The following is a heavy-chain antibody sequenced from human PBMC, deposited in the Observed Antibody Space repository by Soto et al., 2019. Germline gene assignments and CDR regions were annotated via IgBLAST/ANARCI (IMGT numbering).Heavy chain of an antibody. CDR1: GFTFSSYS. CDR2: ISSSSSYI. J-gene: IGHJ4*02. Sequence: GGSLRLSCAAFGFTFSSYSMNWVRQAPGKGLEWVSSISSSSSYIYYADSVKGRFTISRDNAKNSLYLQMNSLRAEDTAVYYCARDKASAFDYWGQGTLVTVSS. V-gene: IGHV3-21*01. D-gene: IGHD6-6*01. CDR3: ARDKASAFDY.